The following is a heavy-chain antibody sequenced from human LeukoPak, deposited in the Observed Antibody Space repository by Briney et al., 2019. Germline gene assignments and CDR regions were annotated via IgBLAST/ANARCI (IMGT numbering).Heavy chain of an antibody. CDR3: ARGMGDSSMSCYPDY. CDR2: ISPSRSYI. D-gene: IGHD3-22*01. CDR1: GFSSSGYI. V-gene: IGHV3-21*01. J-gene: IGHJ4*02. Sequence: PGGSLRLSCAASGFSSSGYIINWVRQAPGKGLEWVSSISPSRSYIYYADSVKGRFTISRDNAKNSVHLQMNSLRAEDTAVYYCARGMGDSSMSCYPDYWGQGALVTVSS.